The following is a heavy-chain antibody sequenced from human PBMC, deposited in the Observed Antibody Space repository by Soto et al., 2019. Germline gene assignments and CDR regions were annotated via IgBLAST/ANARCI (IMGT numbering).Heavy chain of an antibody. D-gene: IGHD4-17*01. J-gene: IGHJ6*02. CDR1: GFTFSSYA. Sequence: GGSLRLSCAASGFTFSSYAMSWVRQAPGQGLEWVSASSGSGGSTYYADSVKGRFTISRDNSKNTLYLQMNSLRAEDTAVYYCAKDRPTNGDYVLSPYYYYYYGMEGWGQGTTVIVSS. CDR3: AKDRPTNGDYVLSPYYYYYYGMEG. CDR2: SSGSGGST. V-gene: IGHV3-23*01.